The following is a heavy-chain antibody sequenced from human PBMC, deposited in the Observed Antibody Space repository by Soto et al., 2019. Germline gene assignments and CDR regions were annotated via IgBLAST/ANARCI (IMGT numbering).Heavy chain of an antibody. J-gene: IGHJ6*02. CDR3: ARDLVNDFWSGYYSPVYYYYGMDV. V-gene: IGHV4-4*07. Sequence: PSETLSLTCTVSGGSIISYYWSWIRQPAGKGLEWIGRIYTSGSTNYNPSLKSRVTMSVDTSKNQFSLKLSSVTAADTAVYYCARDLVNDFWSGYYSPVYYYYGMDVWGQGTTVTVSS. CDR2: IYTSGST. CDR1: GGSIISYY. D-gene: IGHD3-3*01.